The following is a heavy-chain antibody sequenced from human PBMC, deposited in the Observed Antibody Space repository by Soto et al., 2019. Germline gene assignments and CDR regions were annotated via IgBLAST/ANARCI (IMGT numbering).Heavy chain of an antibody. V-gene: IGHV3-21*06. CDR2: ISSTTNYI. CDR3: ARESEDLPSNFDY. Sequence: GGSLRLSCAASGFTFTGYSMNWVRQAPGRGLEWVSSISSTTNYIYYADSVKGRFTISRDNAKNSLYLEMTSLRDEDTAVYYCARESEDLPSNFDYWGQGTLVTVSS. J-gene: IGHJ4*02. CDR1: GFTFTGYS.